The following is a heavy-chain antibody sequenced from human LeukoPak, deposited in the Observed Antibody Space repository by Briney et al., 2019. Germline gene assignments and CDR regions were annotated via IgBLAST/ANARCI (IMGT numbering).Heavy chain of an antibody. J-gene: IGHJ6*02. D-gene: IGHD1-26*01. CDR2: ISSSSSTI. CDR3: ARDGAFSGSYYVDYYYGMDV. CDR1: GFTFSSYS. V-gene: IGHV3-48*04. Sequence: GGSLRLSCAASGFTFSSYSMNWVRQAPGKGLEWVSYISSSSSTIYYADSVKGRFTISRDNAKNSLYLQMNSLRAEDTAVYYCARDGAFSGSYYVDYYYGMDVWGQGTTVTVSS.